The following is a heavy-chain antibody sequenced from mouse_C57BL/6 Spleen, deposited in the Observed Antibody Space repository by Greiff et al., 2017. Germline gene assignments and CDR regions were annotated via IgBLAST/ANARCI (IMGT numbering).Heavy chain of an antibody. Sequence: QVHVKQSGPELVKPGASVKISCKASGYAFSSSWMNWVKQRPGKGLEWIGRIYPGDGDTNYNGKFKGKATLTADKSSSTAYMQLSSLTSEDSAVYFCASEDYYGSSYVDYWGQGTTLTVSS. CDR3: ASEDYYGSSYVDY. CDR1: GYAFSSSW. CDR2: IYPGDGDT. V-gene: IGHV1-82*01. D-gene: IGHD1-1*01. J-gene: IGHJ2*01.